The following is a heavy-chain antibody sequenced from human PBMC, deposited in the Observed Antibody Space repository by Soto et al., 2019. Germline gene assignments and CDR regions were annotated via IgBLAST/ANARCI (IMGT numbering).Heavy chain of an antibody. J-gene: IGHJ4*02. D-gene: IGHD2-8*02. CDR3: ARLVGAAISP. Sequence: SETLSLTCAVSGGSISSGHYPWTWIRQPPGKGLGWIGYIYPGGNTYYSPSLKSRVTIALDTSKSLVSLRLNSVTAADTAVYYCARLVGAAISPWGQGTLVTVSS. V-gene: IGHV4-30-2*01. CDR2: IYPGGNT. CDR1: GGSISSGHYP.